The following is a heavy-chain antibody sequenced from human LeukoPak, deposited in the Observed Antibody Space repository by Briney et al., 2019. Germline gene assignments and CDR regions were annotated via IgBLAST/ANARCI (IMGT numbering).Heavy chain of an antibody. Sequence: SETLSLTCTVSGGSVSSGSYYWSWIRQPPGKGLEWIGYIYYSGSTNYNPSLKSRVTISVDTSKNQFSLKLSSVTAADTAVYYCARGYYDYVWGSYRCNWFDPWGQGTLVTVSS. CDR1: GGSVSSGSYY. J-gene: IGHJ5*02. D-gene: IGHD3-16*02. CDR2: IYYSGST. V-gene: IGHV4-61*01. CDR3: ARGYYDYVWGSYRCNWFDP.